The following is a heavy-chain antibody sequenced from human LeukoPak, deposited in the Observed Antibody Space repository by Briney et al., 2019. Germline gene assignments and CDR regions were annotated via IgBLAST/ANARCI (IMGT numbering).Heavy chain of an antibody. CDR3: ARRGYCSSTSCSTGDAFDI. J-gene: IGHJ3*02. V-gene: IGHV1-69*13. D-gene: IGHD2-2*02. CDR1: GGTFSSYA. Sequence: ASVKVSCKASGGTFSSYAISWVRQAPGQGLEWMGGIIPIFGTANYAQKFQGRVTITADESTSTAYMELSSLRSEDTAVYYCARRGYCSSTSCSTGDAFDIWGQGTMVTVSS. CDR2: IIPIFGTA.